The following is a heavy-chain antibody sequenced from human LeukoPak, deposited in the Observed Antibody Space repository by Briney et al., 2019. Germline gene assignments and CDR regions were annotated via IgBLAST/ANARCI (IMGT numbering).Heavy chain of an antibody. J-gene: IGHJ3*02. CDR2: IKQDGSEK. V-gene: IGHV3-7*01. Sequence: GGSLRLSCAASGFTFRSYWMSWVRQAPGKGLEWVANIKQDGSEKYYVDSVKGRFTISRDNAKNSLYLQMNSLRAEDTAVYHCARDHDVFDIWGQGTMVTVSS. CDR1: GFTFRSYW. CDR3: ARDHDVFDI.